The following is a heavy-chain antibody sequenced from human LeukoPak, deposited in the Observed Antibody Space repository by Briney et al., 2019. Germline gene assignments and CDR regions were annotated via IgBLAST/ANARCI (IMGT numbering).Heavy chain of an antibody. Sequence: SETLSLTCTVSGGSISSYYWSWIRQPPGKGLEWIGYIYYSGSTNYNPSPKSRVTISVDTSKNQFSLKLSSVTAADTAVYYCARDLIAAAGTNGMDVWGQGTTVTVSS. CDR2: IYYSGST. D-gene: IGHD6-13*01. CDR1: GGSISSYY. V-gene: IGHV4-59*01. J-gene: IGHJ6*02. CDR3: ARDLIAAAGTNGMDV.